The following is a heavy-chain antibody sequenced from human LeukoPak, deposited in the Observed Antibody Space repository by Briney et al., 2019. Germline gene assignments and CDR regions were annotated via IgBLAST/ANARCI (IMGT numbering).Heavy chain of an antibody. J-gene: IGHJ4*02. V-gene: IGHV3-66*01. CDR2: IYSGGST. CDR3: ARAGSSAWYYFDY. D-gene: IGHD6-19*01. CDR1: GFTVSSNY. Sequence: PGGSLRLSCAASGFTVSSNYTTWVRQAPGKGLEWVSVIYSGGSTYYADSVKGRFTISRDNSKNRLYLQMNSLRAEDTAVYYCARAGSSAWYYFDYWGQGTLVTVSS.